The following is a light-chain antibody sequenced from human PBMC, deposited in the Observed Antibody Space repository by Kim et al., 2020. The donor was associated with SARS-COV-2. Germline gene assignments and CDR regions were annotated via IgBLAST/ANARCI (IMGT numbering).Light chain of an antibody. V-gene: IGLV3-9*01. Sequence: SYELTQPLSVSVALGQTARITCGGNNIGSKNVHWYQQKPGQAPMLVIYRDSNRPSGIHERFSGSNSGNTATLTISRAQAGDEADYYCQVWDNSVVFGGGTQLTVL. J-gene: IGLJ2*01. CDR3: QVWDNSVV. CDR2: RDS. CDR1: NIGSKN.